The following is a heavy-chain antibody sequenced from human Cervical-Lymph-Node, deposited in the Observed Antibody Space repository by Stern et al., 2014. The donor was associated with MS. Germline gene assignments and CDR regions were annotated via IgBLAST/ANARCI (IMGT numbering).Heavy chain of an antibody. CDR3: ARDNDIVVLPAALDY. V-gene: IGHV3-33*01. J-gene: IGHJ4*02. CDR1: GFTFSSYG. Sequence: VQLLESGGGVVQPGRSLRLSCAVSGFTFSSYGMHWVRQAPGKGLEWVAVIWYDGSNKYYADSVRGRFTISRDNSKNTLYLQMNTLRAEDTAVYYCARDNDIVVLPAALDYWGQVTLVTVSS. CDR2: IWYDGSNK. D-gene: IGHD2-2*01.